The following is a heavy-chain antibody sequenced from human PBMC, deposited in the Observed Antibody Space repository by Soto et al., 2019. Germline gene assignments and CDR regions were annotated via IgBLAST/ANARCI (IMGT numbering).Heavy chain of an antibody. J-gene: IGHJ5*01. Sequence: SETLSLTCTVSGGSINTNSYYWGWIRQPPGKGLEWIGSIDYSGTTFYNASLNSRVTISADTSKNQFSLKLSSVTAADTALYYCARRTNTAGGWFDSWGQGALVTVSS. V-gene: IGHV4-39*01. D-gene: IGHD6-13*01. CDR3: ARRTNTAGGWFDS. CDR1: GGSINTNSYY. CDR2: IDYSGTT.